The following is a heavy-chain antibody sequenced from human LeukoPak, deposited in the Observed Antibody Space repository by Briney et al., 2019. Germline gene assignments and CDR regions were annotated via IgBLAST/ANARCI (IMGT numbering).Heavy chain of an antibody. J-gene: IGHJ4*02. D-gene: IGHD3-22*01. CDR1: GFTFSSYA. CDR3: AKSRDVMIVVVITYYFDY. Sequence: GGSLRLSCAASGFTFSSYAMSWVRQAPGKGLEWVSAISGSGGSTYYADSVKGRFTISRDNPKNTLYLQMNSLRAKDTAVYYCAKSRDVMIVVVITYYFDYWGQGTLVTVSS. V-gene: IGHV3-23*01. CDR2: ISGSGGST.